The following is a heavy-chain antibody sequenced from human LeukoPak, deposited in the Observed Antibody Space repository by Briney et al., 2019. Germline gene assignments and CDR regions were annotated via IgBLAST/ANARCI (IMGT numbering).Heavy chain of an antibody. CDR1: GGSISSSSYY. D-gene: IGHD1-20*01. CDR3: ARHGITGTPITNWFDP. CDR2: IYYSGST. V-gene: IGHV4-39*01. J-gene: IGHJ5*02. Sequence: PSETLSLTCTVSGGSISSSSYYWGWIRQPPGKGLEWIGSIYYSGSTYYNPSLKSRVTISVDTSKNQFSLKPSSVTAADTAVYYCARHGITGTPITNWFDPWGQGTLVTVSS.